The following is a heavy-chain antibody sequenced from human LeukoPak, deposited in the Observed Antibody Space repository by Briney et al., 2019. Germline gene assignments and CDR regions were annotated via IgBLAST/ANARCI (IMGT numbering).Heavy chain of an antibody. J-gene: IGHJ6*03. CDR1: GFTFSSKA. D-gene: IGHD3-3*01. CDR2: ISGSGGST. CDR3: AKEATYDFWSGYYSNYYYYMDV. V-gene: IGHV3-23*01. Sequence: GGSLRLSCAASGFTFSSKARSWVRQAPGKGREWISSISGSGGSTYYAASVKGRFTTSRDNSRNTLYLHMSRLRAEDTTVYFCAKEATYDFWSGYYSNYYYYMDVWGKGTTVTVSS.